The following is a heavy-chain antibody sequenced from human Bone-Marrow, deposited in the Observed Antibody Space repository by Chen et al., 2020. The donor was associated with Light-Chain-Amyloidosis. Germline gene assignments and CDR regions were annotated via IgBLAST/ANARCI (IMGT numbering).Heavy chain of an antibody. V-gene: IGHV1-18*01. CDR3: ARAKLIMTYTWFDP. CDR2: ISAYNGTT. CDR1: GYTFTSYG. D-gene: IGHD3-16*01. J-gene: IGHJ5*02. Sequence: QVQLVQSGAEVKKPGASVKVSCKASGYTFTSYGISLVRQAPGQGLEWMGWISAYNGTTNDPQKLQSRVTMTTDTSTSTAYMELRSLSSDDTAVYYCARAKLIMTYTWFDPWGQGTLVTVSS.